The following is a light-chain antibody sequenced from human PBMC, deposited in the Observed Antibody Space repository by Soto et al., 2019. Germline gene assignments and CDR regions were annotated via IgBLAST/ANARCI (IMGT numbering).Light chain of an antibody. J-gene: IGKJ1*01. CDR3: HQRKSWPRT. CDR2: DTS. Sequence: EIVLTQSPATLSSSPGERATLSCRASQTVSSSLAWYQHKPGQAPRLLIYDTSNRATGIPARFSVSGSGTDFTLTISSLEPEDFAIYYCHQRKSWPRTFGQGTKVEIK. CDR1: QTVSSS. V-gene: IGKV3-11*01.